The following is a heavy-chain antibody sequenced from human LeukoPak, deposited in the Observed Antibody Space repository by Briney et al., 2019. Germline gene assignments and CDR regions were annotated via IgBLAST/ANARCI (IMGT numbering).Heavy chain of an antibody. Sequence: SVKVSCKASGGTFSSYAISWVRQAPGQGLEWMGRIIPILGIANYAQKFQGRVTITADKSTSTAYMELSSLRSEDTAVYYCAREDGIVVGATYYFDYWGQGTLVTVSS. J-gene: IGHJ4*02. CDR2: IIPILGIA. V-gene: IGHV1-69*04. CDR3: AREDGIVVGATYYFDY. CDR1: GGTFSSYA. D-gene: IGHD1-26*01.